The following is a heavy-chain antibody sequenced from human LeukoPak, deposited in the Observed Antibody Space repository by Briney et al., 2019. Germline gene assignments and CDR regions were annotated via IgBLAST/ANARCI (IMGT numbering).Heavy chain of an antibody. Sequence: SETLSLTCTVSGYSISSGYYWSWIRQPAGKGLEWTGRISSSGSTNYNPSLKSRVTISVDTSKNQFSLKLSSVTAADTAVYFCARGPYSYDSSGAFDIWGQGTMVTVSS. D-gene: IGHD3-22*01. J-gene: IGHJ3*02. CDR1: GYSISSGYY. V-gene: IGHV4-38-2*02. CDR2: ISSSGST. CDR3: ARGPYSYDSSGAFDI.